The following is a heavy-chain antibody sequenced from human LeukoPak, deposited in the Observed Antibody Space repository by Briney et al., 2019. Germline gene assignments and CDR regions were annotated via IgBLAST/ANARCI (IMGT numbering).Heavy chain of an antibody. CDR3: ARTYYYDSSGYHYYYYYYMDV. CDR2: IIPIFGTA. CDR1: GGTFSSYA. D-gene: IGHD3-22*01. Sequence: GASVKVSCKASGGTFSSYAISWVRQAPGQGLEWMGGIIPIFGTANYAQKFQGRVTITADKSTSTAYMELSSLRSEDTAVYYCARTYYYDSSGYHYYYYYYMDVWGKGTTVTVSS. V-gene: IGHV1-69*06. J-gene: IGHJ6*03.